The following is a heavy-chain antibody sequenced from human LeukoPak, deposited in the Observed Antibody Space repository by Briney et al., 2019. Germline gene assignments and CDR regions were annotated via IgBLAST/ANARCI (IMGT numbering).Heavy chain of an antibody. V-gene: IGHV1-24*01. Sequence: ASVKVSCKVSGYTLTELSMHWVRQTPGKGLEWMRGFDPEDGETIYAQKFQGRVTMTEDTSTDTAYMELSSLRSEDTAVYYCATRFADYGGTPLPDYWGQGTLVTVSS. CDR2: FDPEDGET. CDR1: GYTLTELS. D-gene: IGHD4-23*01. CDR3: ATRFADYGGTPLPDY. J-gene: IGHJ4*02.